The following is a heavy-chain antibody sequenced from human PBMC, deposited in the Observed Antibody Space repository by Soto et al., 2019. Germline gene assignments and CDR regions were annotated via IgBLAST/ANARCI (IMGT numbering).Heavy chain of an antibody. CDR2: ISSSSSYI. J-gene: IGHJ5*02. V-gene: IGHV3-21*01. CDR3: ARDDSSGITSTASNWFDP. D-gene: IGHD3-22*01. CDR1: GFTFSSYS. Sequence: EVQLVESGGGLVKPGGSLRLSCAASGFTFSSYSMNWVRQAPGKGLEWVSSISSSSSYIYYADSVKGRFTISRDNAKNSLYLQMNSLRAEDTAVYYCARDDSSGITSTASNWFDPWGQGTLVTVSS.